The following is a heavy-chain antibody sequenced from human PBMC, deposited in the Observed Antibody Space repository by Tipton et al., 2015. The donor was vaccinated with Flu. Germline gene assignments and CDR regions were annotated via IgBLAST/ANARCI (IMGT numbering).Heavy chain of an antibody. CDR2: INHSGST. D-gene: IGHD6-6*01. CDR1: SGPLSDYY. CDR3: VRARNIAARLFDS. V-gene: IGHV4-34*01. J-gene: IGHJ4*02. Sequence: TLSLTCAVYSGPLSDYYWTWIRQSPGKGLEWIGEINHSGSTNYNPSLKSRVTMSVDTSKNQFSLKLSSVTAADTAVYYCVRARNIAARLFDSWGQGTLVTVSS.